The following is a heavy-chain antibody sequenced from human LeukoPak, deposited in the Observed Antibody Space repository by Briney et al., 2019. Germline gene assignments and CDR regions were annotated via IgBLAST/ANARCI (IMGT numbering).Heavy chain of an antibody. CDR3: ARLDYSWRTPNWFDP. V-gene: IGHV4-39*07. Sequence: SETLSLTCTVSGGSISSSSYYWGWIRQPPGKGLEWIGSIYYSGSTYYNPSLKSRVTISVDTSKNQFSLKLSSVTAADTAVYYCARLDYSWRTPNWFDPWGQGTLVTVSS. CDR2: IYYSGST. D-gene: IGHD5-18*01. CDR1: GGSISSSSYY. J-gene: IGHJ5*02.